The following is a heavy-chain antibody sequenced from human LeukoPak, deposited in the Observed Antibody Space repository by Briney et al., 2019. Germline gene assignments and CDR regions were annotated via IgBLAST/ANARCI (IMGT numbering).Heavy chain of an antibody. Sequence: GGSLRLSCAASGFTFSSYAMSWVRQAPGKGLEWVSVIGGSDGRTYYAGSVKGRFTISRDNSKNTLYMQMNSLRAEDTTVYYCAKQGYTTSRLYFDYWGQGTLVTVSS. CDR1: GFTFSSYA. V-gene: IGHV3-23*01. J-gene: IGHJ4*02. CDR2: IGGSDGRT. CDR3: AKQGYTTSRLYFDY. D-gene: IGHD5-12*01.